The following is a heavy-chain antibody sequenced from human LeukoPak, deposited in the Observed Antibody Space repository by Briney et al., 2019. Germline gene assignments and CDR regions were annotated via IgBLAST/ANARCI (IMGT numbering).Heavy chain of an antibody. CDR3: AGLEWYSSGCY. CDR2: INPNSGGT. D-gene: IGHD6-19*01. J-gene: IGHJ4*02. CDR1: GYTFTVYY. Sequence: ASVTVSCKASGYTFTVYYMHWVRQAPGQGLEWMGWINPNSGGTNYAQKFQGRVTMTRDTSISTAYMELSRLRSDDTAVYYCAGLEWYSSGCYWGQGTLVTVSS. V-gene: IGHV1-2*02.